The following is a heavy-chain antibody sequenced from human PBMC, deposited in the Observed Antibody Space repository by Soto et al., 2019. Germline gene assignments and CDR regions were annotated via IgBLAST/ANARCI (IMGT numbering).Heavy chain of an antibody. CDR2: INHSGST. CDR3: VIDGDVFDY. D-gene: IGHD4-17*01. J-gene: IGHJ4*02. CDR1: GGSFSGYY. V-gene: IGHV4-34*01. Sequence: SETLSLTCAVYGGSFSGYYWSWIRQPPGKGLEWIGEINHSGSTNYNPSLKSRVTISVDTSKNQFSLYLQMNSLRAEDTAVYYCVIDGDVFDYWGQGTLVTVSS.